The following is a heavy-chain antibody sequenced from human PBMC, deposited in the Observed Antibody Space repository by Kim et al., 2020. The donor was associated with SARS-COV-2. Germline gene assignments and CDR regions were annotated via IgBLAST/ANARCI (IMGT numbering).Heavy chain of an antibody. D-gene: IGHD5-12*01. CDR3: TRWRYSGYDRSFDY. J-gene: IGHJ4*02. V-gene: IGHV4-59*13. Sequence: SETLSLSCTVSGTSMSGYYWTWIRQPPGKGLEWIGYIYYSGSTNYNPSLKSRVTISLDTSKNQFSLKLTSVTAADTAVYYCTRWRYSGYDRSFDYWGQGT. CDR2: IYYSGST. CDR1: GTSMSGYY.